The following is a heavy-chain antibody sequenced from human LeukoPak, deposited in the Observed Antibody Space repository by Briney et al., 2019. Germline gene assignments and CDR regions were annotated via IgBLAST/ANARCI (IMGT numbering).Heavy chain of an antibody. CDR3: ARVSSNNYYDSSGYDAFDI. V-gene: IGHV1-69*05. CDR2: IIPIFGTA. Sequence: SVKVSCKASGGTFGSYAISWVRQAPGQGLEWMGGIIPIFGTANYAQKFQGRVTITTDESTSTAYMELSSLRSEDTAVYYCARVSSNNYYDSSGYDAFDIWGQGTMVTVSS. CDR1: GGTFGSYA. J-gene: IGHJ3*02. D-gene: IGHD3-22*01.